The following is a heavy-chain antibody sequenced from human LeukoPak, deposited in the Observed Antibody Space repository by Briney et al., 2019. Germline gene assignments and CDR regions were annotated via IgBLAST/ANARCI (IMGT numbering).Heavy chain of an antibody. V-gene: IGHV1-69*05. Sequence: ASVKVSCKASGGTFSSYAISWVQQAPGQGLEWMGGIIPIFGTANYAQKFQGRVTITTDESTSTAYMELSSLRSEDTAVYYCARNWSPPIYYYYYMDVWGKGATVTVSS. CDR3: ARNWSPPIYYYYYMDV. D-gene: IGHD1-1*01. CDR1: GGTFSSYA. CDR2: IIPIFGTA. J-gene: IGHJ6*03.